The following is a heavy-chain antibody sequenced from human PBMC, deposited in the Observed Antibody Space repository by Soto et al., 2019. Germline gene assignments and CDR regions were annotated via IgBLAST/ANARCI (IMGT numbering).Heavy chain of an antibody. CDR2: ISSSSASI. CDR1: GFTFSVFS. CDR3: ARAGGSLLKYYFDS. Sequence: GGSLRLSCAASGFTFSVFSMNWVRQAPGKGLEWVSAISSSSASIYYADSLKGRFTVSRDNARNSLYLQIHSLRAEDTAVYYCARAGGSLLKYYFDSWGQGTLVTVYS. V-gene: IGHV3-21*01. D-gene: IGHD3-22*01. J-gene: IGHJ4*02.